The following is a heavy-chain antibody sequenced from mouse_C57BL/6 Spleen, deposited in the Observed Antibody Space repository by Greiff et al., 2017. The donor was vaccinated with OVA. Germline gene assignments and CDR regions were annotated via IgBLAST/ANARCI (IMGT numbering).Heavy chain of an antibody. V-gene: IGHV1-4*01. J-gene: IGHJ2*01. CDR3: ARNYYSNYYFDY. D-gene: IGHD2-5*01. CDR2: INPSSGYT. Sequence: QVQLQQSGAELARPGASVKMSCKASGYTFTSYTMHWVKQRPGQGLEWIGYINPSSGYTKYNQKFKDKATLTADKSSSTAYMQLSSLTSEDSAVYYCARNYYSNYYFDYWGQGTTLTVSS. CDR1: GYTFTSYT.